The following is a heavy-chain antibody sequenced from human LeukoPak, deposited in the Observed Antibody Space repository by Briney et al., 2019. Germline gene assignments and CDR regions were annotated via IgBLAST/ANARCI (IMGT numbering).Heavy chain of an antibody. J-gene: IGHJ4*02. D-gene: IGHD3-22*01. V-gene: IGHV4-39*07. CDR2: INHSGST. Sequence: SETLSLTCTVSGGSISSGDYYWSWIRQPPGKGLEWIGEINHSGSTNYNPSLKSRVTISVDTSKNQFSLKLSSVTAADTAVYYCARAPHYYDSSGYEDWGQGTLVTVSS. CDR3: ARAPHYYDSSGYED. CDR1: GGSISSGDYY.